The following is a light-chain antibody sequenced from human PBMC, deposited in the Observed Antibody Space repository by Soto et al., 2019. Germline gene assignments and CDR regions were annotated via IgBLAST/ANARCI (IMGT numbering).Light chain of an antibody. V-gene: IGKV3-11*01. CDR3: QQRSNWPPWT. Sequence: EIAMTQSPATLSVSPGERATLSCRASQSVSSKLAWYQQKPGQAPRLLIYDASNRATGIPARFSGSGSGTDFTLTISSLEPEDFAVYYCQQRSNWPPWTFGQGTKVDIK. CDR1: QSVSSK. CDR2: DAS. J-gene: IGKJ1*01.